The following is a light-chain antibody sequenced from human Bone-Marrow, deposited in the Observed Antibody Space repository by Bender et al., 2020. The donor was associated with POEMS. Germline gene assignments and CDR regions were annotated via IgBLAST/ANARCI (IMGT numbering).Light chain of an antibody. CDR3: AVWDDSLNGWV. CDR2: SSH. J-gene: IGLJ3*02. V-gene: IGLV1-44*01. Sequence: QSVLTQPPSASGTPGQRVTISCSGGSSNIGAHAVNWYQHLPGTAPKLLIYSSHRRPSEVPDRFSGSRSGTSVSLAISGLQSEDKADYYCAVWDDSLNGWVFGGGTKLTVL. CDR1: SSNIGAHA.